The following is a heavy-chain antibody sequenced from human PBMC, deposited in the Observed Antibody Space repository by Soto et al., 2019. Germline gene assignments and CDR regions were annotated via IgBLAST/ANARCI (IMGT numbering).Heavy chain of an antibody. Sequence: GGSLRLSCAASGFMFSSYWMTWVRQAPGKGLAWVASINPDGSEEDYADSVKGRFTISRDNAKNSLYLQMNSLRADDTAVYYCAKNSGWYRLDHWGQGALVTVSS. V-gene: IGHV3-7*05. J-gene: IGHJ4*02. CDR3: AKNSGWYRLDH. D-gene: IGHD6-19*01. CDR2: INPDGSEE. CDR1: GFMFSSYW.